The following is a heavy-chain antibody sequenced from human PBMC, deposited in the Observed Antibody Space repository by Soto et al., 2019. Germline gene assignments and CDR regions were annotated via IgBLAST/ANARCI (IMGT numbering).Heavy chain of an antibody. D-gene: IGHD3-22*01. CDR3: ARDDYYDSSGYCGLLSFDY. J-gene: IGHJ4*02. Sequence: EVQLVESGGGLVKPGGSLRLSCAASGFTFSSYSMNWVRQAPGKGLEWVSSISSSSSYIYYADSVKGRFTISRDNAKNSLYLQMNSLRAEDTAVYYCARDDYYDSSGYCGLLSFDYWGQGTLVTVSS. V-gene: IGHV3-21*01. CDR1: GFTFSSYS. CDR2: ISSSSSYI.